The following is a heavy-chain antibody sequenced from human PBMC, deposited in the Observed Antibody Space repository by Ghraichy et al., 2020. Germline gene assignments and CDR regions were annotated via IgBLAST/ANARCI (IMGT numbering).Heavy chain of an antibody. D-gene: IGHD3-22*01. CDR2: ISGTKTYI. J-gene: IGHJ4*02. CDR1: GFTVSSNS. Sequence: LSLTCAVSGFTVSSNSMNWVRQAPGKGLEWVSSISGTKTYIYYADSVKGRFTVSRDDAKNSLYLQMNSLRAEDTAIYYCATVSGRYYYDGRGYDAPDYWGQRTLVTVSS. V-gene: IGHV3-21*01. CDR3: ATVSGRYYYDGRGYDAPDY.